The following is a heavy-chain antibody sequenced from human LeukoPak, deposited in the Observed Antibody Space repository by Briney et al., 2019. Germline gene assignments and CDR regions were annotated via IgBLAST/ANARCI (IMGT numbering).Heavy chain of an antibody. CDR3: TTEYGGKLFDY. V-gene: IGHV3-15*01. D-gene: IGHD4-23*01. J-gene: IGHJ4*02. CDR2: IRRKTDGGTT. Sequence: PGGSLRLSCAASGFTFSNAWMSWVRQAPGKGLEWVGRIRRKTDGGTTDYAAPVKGRFTISRDDSKNTLYLQMNSLKTEDTAVYYCTTEYGGKLFDYWGQGTLVTVSS. CDR1: GFTFSNAW.